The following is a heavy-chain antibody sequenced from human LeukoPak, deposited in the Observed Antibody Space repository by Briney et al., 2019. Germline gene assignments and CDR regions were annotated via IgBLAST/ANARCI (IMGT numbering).Heavy chain of an antibody. J-gene: IGHJ4*02. Sequence: GGFLRLSCAASGCTFSRFGMNWVRQAPGRGLEWISYISSSSSAIYYADSVKGRFTISRDNAKNSLYLQMNSLRDEDTAVYYCAQKGGTDHWGQGTLVTVSS. CDR1: GCTFSRFG. CDR2: ISSSSSAI. CDR3: AQKGGTDH. V-gene: IGHV3-48*02. D-gene: IGHD2-15*01.